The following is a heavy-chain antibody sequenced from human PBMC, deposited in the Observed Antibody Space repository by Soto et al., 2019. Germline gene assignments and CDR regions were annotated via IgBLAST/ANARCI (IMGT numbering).Heavy chain of an antibody. CDR2: ISGSGGST. CDR1: GFTFSSYA. CDR3: AGIRGDIVVVPAAIKRPVKYYYYGMDV. V-gene: IGHV3-23*01. J-gene: IGHJ6*02. Sequence: GGSLRLSCAASGFTFSSYAMSWVRQAPGKGLEWVSAISGSGGSTYYADSVKGRFTISRDNSKNTLYLQMNSLRAEDTAVYYCAGIRGDIVVVPAAIKRPVKYYYYGMDVWGQGTTVTVSS. D-gene: IGHD2-2*02.